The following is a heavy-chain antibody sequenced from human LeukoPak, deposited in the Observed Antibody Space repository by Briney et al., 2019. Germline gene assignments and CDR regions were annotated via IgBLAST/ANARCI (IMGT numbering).Heavy chain of an antibody. V-gene: IGHV5-51*01. CDR2: IYPSDSDT. CDR3: ARYEHGSGSYLGNYYGMDV. CDR1: GYSFTSYW. Sequence: GDSLKISCKGSGYSFTSYWIGWVRQMPGKGLEWMGIIYPSDSDTRYNPSFQGQVTISADKSISTAYLQWSSLKASDTAMYYCARYEHGSGSYLGNYYGMDVWGKGTTVTVSS. J-gene: IGHJ6*04. D-gene: IGHD3-10*01.